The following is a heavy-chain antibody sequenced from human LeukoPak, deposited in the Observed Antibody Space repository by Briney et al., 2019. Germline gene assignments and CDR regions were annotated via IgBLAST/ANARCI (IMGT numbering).Heavy chain of an antibody. V-gene: IGHV1-2*04. J-gene: IGHJ5*02. Sequence: ASVKVSCKASGYTFTGYYMHWVRQAPEQGLEWMGWINPNSGGTNYAQKFQGWVTMTRDTSISTAYMELSRLRSDDTAVYYCARGSLVVVPAATMYNWFDPWGQGTLVTVSS. CDR3: ARGSLVVVPAATMYNWFDP. D-gene: IGHD2-2*01. CDR2: INPNSGGT. CDR1: GYTFTGYY.